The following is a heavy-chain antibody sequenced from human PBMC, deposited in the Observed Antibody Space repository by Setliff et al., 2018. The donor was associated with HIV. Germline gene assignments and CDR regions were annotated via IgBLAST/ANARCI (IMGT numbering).Heavy chain of an antibody. V-gene: IGHV1-69*13. CDR2: IIPIFGTG. Sequence: SVKVSCKASGGTFSNYAISWERQAPGQGLEWMGGIIPIFGTGMYAQKFQGRVTITADESTTTAYMELSSLRSEDTAVYYCARDPTTVMDYFDYWGQGTLVTVSS. CDR1: GGTFSNYA. J-gene: IGHJ4*02. CDR3: ARDPTTVMDYFDY. D-gene: IGHD4-17*01.